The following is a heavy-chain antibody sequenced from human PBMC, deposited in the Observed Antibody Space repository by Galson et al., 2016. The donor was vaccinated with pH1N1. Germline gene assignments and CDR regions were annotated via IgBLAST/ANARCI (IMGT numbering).Heavy chain of an antibody. CDR1: GFDFGDYV. CDR2: VRNKPYGETT. J-gene: IGHJ4*02. CDR3: VRGTVRIPLFGMVTTDFDY. V-gene: IGHV3-49*04. Sequence: SLRLSCAGSGFDFGDYVINCVRQAPGKGLEWVGFVRNKPYGETTEYAASVKARFILSRDDSKSIAHLQMNSLKIEDTAVYYCVRGTVRIPLFGMVTTDFDYWGPGTLVAVSS. D-gene: IGHD3-3*01.